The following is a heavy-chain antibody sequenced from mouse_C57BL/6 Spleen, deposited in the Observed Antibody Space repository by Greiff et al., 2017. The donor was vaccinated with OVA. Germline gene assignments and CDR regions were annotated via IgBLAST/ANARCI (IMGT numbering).Heavy chain of an antibody. CDR1: GYTFTSYG. D-gene: IGHD1-1*01. CDR2: IYPRSGNT. CDR3: ARSGYYGDSDY. J-gene: IGHJ2*01. Sequence: QVTLKESGAELARPGASVKLSCKASGYTFTSYGISWVKQRTGQGLEWIGEIYPRSGNTYYNEKFKGKATLTADKSSSTAYMELRSLTSEDSAVYFCARSGYYGDSDYWGQGTTLTVSS. V-gene: IGHV1-81*01.